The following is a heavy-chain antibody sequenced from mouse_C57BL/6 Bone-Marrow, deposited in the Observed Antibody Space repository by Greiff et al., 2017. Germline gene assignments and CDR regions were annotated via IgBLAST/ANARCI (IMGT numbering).Heavy chain of an antibody. V-gene: IGHV1-69*01. CDR2: IYPSDSYT. CDR1: GYTFTSYW. D-gene: IGHD3-1*01. Sequence: LQQPGAELVMPGASVKLSCKASGYTFTSYWMHWVKQRPGQGLEWIGEIYPSDSYTNYNQKFKGKSTLTVDKSSSTAYMQLSSLTSEDSAVYYCAGGLAWFAYWGQGTLVTVSA. J-gene: IGHJ3*01. CDR3: AGGLAWFAY.